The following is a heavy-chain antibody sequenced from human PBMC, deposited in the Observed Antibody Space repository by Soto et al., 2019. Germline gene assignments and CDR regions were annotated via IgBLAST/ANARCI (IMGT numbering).Heavy chain of an antibody. CDR1: GGSISSGGYY. V-gene: IGHV4-31*03. CDR3: ARDPGEFDWFAP. J-gene: IGHJ5*02. CDR2: IYYSGST. Sequence: PSETLSLTCTVSGGSISSGGYYWTRIRQHPGKGLEWIGYIYYSGSTYYNPSLKSRVTISVDTSKNQFSLKLSSVTAADTAVYYCARDPGEFDWFAPWGRGTLVTVSS. D-gene: IGHD7-27*01.